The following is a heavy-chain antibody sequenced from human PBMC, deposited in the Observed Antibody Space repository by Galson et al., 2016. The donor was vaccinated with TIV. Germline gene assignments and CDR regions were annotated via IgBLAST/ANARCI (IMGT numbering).Heavy chain of an antibody. CDR3: ARYSSTSSRRFDY. CDR2: IIPMINIA. CDR1: GDSFSSHT. D-gene: IGHD6-6*01. V-gene: IGHV1-69*02. Sequence: VKVSCKASGDSFSSHTISWLRQAPGQGLEWMGRIIPMINIAKYAQKFQGRVTITAGKSTSTAYMELRNLRFDDTAVYYCARYSSTSSRRFDYWGQGTLVTVSA. J-gene: IGHJ4*02.